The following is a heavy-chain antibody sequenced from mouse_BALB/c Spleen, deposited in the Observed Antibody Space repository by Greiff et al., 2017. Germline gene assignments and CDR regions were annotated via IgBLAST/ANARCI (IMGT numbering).Heavy chain of an antibody. D-gene: IGHD4-1*01. CDR2: ISSGGSYT. CDR1: GFTFSSYA. CDR3: ARLGRGY. Sequence: EVKLQESGGGLVKPGGSLKLSCAASGFTFSSYAMSWVRQTPEKRLEWVATISSGGSYTYYPDSVKGRFTISRDNAKNTLYLQMSSLRSEDTAMYYCARLGRGYWGQGTTLTVSS. V-gene: IGHV5-9-3*01. J-gene: IGHJ2*01.